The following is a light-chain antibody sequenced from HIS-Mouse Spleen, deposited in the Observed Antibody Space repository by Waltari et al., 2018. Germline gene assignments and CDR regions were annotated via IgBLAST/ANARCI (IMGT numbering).Light chain of an antibody. CDR1: QDISTY. Sequence: DIQMTQSPSSLSASVGDSVTIPCQASQDISTYLNWYQQKPGKAPKCRIYDASNVETGVPSRFSGSGSGTDFTFTISSLQPEDIATYYCQQYDNLPAFGPGTKVDIK. CDR2: DAS. CDR3: QQYDNLPA. V-gene: IGKV1-33*01. J-gene: IGKJ3*01.